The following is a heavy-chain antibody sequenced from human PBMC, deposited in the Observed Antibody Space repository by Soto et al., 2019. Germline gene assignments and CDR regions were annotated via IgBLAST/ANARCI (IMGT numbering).Heavy chain of an antibody. CDR2: INAGSGNT. Sequence: GASVKVSCKASGYTFIDYAVQWVRQAPGQRLEWMGWINAGSGNTKYSQKFQGRVTVTRDTSANTAYMELSSLRSEDTAVYYCARKGSDGGNAIFDYWGQGALVTVSS. V-gene: IGHV1-3*01. CDR3: ARKGSDGGNAIFDY. J-gene: IGHJ4*02. CDR1: GYTFIDYA. D-gene: IGHD2-15*01.